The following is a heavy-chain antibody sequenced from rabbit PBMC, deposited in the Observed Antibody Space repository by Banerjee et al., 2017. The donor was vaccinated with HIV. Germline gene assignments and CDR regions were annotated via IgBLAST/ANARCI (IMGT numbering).Heavy chain of an antibody. D-gene: IGHD4-1*01. CDR3: ARGGVTSGWAFNL. J-gene: IGHJ4*01. Sequence: QQQLVESGGGLVKPGASLTLTCKASGFSFSSGYDMCWVRQAPGKGLEWIACIYTGYGSTDYASWVNGRFTISLDNAQNTVFLQMTSLTAADTATYFCARGGVTSGWAFNLWGPGTLVTVS. CDR1: GFSFSSGYD. V-gene: IGHV1S43*01. CDR2: IYTGYGST.